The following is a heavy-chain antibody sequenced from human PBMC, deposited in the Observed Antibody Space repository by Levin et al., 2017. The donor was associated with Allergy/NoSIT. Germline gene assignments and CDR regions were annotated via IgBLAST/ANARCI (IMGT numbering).Heavy chain of an antibody. CDR2: IKQDGSEK. D-gene: IGHD6-6*01. CDR3: ARDIGRAARDDAFDI. Sequence: PGGSLRLSCAASGFTFSSYWMNWVRQAPGKGLEWVANIKQDGSEKFYVDSVKGRFTISRDNAKNSLYLQMNSLRAEDTAVYYCARDIGRAARDDAFDIWGQGTMVTVPS. J-gene: IGHJ3*02. CDR1: GFTFSSYW. V-gene: IGHV3-7*01.